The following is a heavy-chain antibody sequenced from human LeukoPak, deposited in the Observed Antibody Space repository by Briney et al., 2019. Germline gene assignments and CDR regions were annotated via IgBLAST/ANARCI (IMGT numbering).Heavy chain of an antibody. CDR3: ARGFLIIVLMVYAMAQFDY. J-gene: IGHJ4*02. Sequence: SATLSLTCTVSGGSISSYYWSWIRQPPGKGLEWIGYIYYSGSTNYNPSLKSRVTISVDTSKNQFSLKLSSVTAADTAVYYCARGFLIIVLMVYAMAQFDYWGQGTLVTVSS. D-gene: IGHD2-8*01. V-gene: IGHV4-59*12. CDR2: IYYSGST. CDR1: GGSISSYY.